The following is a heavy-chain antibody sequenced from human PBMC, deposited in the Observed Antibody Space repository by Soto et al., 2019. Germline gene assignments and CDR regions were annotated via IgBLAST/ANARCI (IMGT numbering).Heavy chain of an antibody. CDR1: GFSLTTDGVG. J-gene: IGHJ4*02. Sequence: GSGPTLVNPTQPLTLTCSFSGFSLTTDGVGVGWVRQPPGQALEWIAIIYWNDDKHHSPSLKSRLTITKDTSKNQVVLTMTSMDPVDTAKYYCTRIQSTRATDYWGQGTLVTVSS. CDR3: TRIQSTRATDY. CDR2: IYWNDDK. V-gene: IGHV2-5*01.